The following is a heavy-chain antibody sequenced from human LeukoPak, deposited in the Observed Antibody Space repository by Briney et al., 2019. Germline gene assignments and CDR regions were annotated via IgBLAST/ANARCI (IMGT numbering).Heavy chain of an antibody. D-gene: IGHD3-22*01. CDR1: GFTFSSYW. CDR3: ATYDSRSYWNYFDY. CDR2: ISYDGGNK. V-gene: IGHV3-30-3*01. J-gene: IGHJ4*02. Sequence: GGSLRLSCAASGFTFSSYWMSWVRQAPGKGLEWVAVISYDGGNKYYADSVKGRFTISRDNSKNTLYLQVNSLRAEDTAVYYCATYDSRSYWNYFDYWGQGTLVTVSS.